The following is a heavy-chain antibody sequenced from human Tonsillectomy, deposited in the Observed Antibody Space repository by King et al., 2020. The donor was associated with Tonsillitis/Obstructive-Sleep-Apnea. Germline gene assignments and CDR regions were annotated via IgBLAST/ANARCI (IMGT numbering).Heavy chain of an antibody. CDR1: GYTFTSYY. J-gene: IGHJ3*02. CDR2: INPSVGSL. CDR3: ARDRPYGSGSYYKAFDI. V-gene: IGHV1-46*01. D-gene: IGHD3-10*01. Sequence: QLVQSGAEVKKPGASVKVSCKSPGYTFTSYYMHWLRQAPGQGLEWMGIINPSVGSLSYAQKFQGRVTMTRDTSTGPVYMELSSLRCEDTAVYYCARDRPYGSGSYYKAFDIWGQGTMVTVSS.